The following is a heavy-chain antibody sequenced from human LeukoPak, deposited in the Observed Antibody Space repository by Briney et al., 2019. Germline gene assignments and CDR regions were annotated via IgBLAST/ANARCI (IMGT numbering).Heavy chain of an antibody. D-gene: IGHD3-16*01. CDR2: INLGGST. CDR3: ALRHPISFHFDY. V-gene: IGHV4-34*01. CDR1: GGSSNVYY. J-gene: IGHJ4*02. Sequence: SETLSLTCAVYGGSSNVYYWSWIRQSPWKGLEYIAEINLGGSTNFNPSLKSRVTISVDTSKNHFSLKVSSVTAADTALYYCALRHPISFHFDYWGQGNLVIVSS.